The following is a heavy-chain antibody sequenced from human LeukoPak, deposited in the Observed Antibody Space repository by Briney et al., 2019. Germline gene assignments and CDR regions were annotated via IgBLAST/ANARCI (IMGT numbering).Heavy chain of an antibody. CDR2: IYYSGST. D-gene: IGHD3-22*01. V-gene: IGHV4-59*13. CDR1: GGSFSSYN. J-gene: IGHJ4*02. Sequence: SETLSLTCTVSGGSFSSYNWSWFRQPPGKGRKWIGYIYYSGSTNYNPSLKSRVTISVDTSKNQFSLKLSSVTAADTAVYYCAREGGSYDSSGYVDYWGQGTLVTVSS. CDR3: AREGGSYDSSGYVDY.